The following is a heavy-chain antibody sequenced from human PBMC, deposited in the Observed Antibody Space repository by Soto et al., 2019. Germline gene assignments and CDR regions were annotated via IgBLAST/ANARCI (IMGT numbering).Heavy chain of an antibody. Sequence: PGGSLRLSCAASGFTFSSYGMHWVRQAPGKGLEWVAVISYDGSNKYYADSVKGRFTISRDNSKNTPYLQMNSLRAEDTAVYYCAKDRSLLLELLAWGQGTLVTVSS. CDR1: GFTFSSYG. D-gene: IGHD1-7*01. CDR2: ISYDGSNK. V-gene: IGHV3-30*18. CDR3: AKDRSLLLELLA. J-gene: IGHJ5*02.